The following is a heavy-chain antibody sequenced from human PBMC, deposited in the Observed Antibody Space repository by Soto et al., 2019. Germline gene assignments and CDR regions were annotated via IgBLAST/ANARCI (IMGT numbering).Heavy chain of an antibody. CDR1: GGSISRYY. CDR3: ARVSRGYGDKTFDY. V-gene: IGHV4-59*01. D-gene: IGHD4-17*01. Sequence: SETLSLTCTVSGGSISRYYWSWIRQPPGKGLEWIGYIYYSGSTNYNPSLKSRVTISVDTSKNQFSLKLSSVTAADTAVYYCARVSRGYGDKTFDYWGQGTLVTVSS. J-gene: IGHJ4*02. CDR2: IYYSGST.